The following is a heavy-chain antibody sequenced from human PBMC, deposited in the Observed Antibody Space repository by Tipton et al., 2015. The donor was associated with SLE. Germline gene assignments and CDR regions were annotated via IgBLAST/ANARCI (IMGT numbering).Heavy chain of an antibody. D-gene: IGHD7-27*01. CDR2: IYYSGNT. J-gene: IGHJ4*02. CDR3: AARKLGNDY. V-gene: IGHV4-39*07. CDR1: GASINRGSYL. Sequence: TLSLTCTVSGASINRGSYLWGCVRQSPGKGLEWIGSIYYSGNTYYNPSLESRVTLSLDMSKNQFSLKLTSVTAADTAVYYCAARKLGNDYWGQGTLVTVSS.